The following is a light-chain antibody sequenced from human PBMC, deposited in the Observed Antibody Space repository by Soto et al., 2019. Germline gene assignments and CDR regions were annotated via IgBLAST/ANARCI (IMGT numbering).Light chain of an antibody. J-gene: IGKJ1*01. CDR3: QPYDNSPRT. V-gene: IGKV3-20*01. CDR1: QSVSSSY. CDR2: GAS. Sequence: EIVLTQSPGTLSLSPGERATLSCRASQSVSSSYLAWYQQKPGQAPRLLIYGASSRATGIPDRFSGSGSGTDFTLTISRLEPEDLAVYYCQPYDNSPRTFGQGTKVEIK.